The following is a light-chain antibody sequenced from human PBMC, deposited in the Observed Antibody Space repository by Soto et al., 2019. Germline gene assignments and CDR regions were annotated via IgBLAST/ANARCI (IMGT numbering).Light chain of an antibody. Sequence: ELVLTQSPGPLSLSPGETATLSCRASQSVASYYLAWYQQKPGQAPRLLIHGASNRATGIPARFSGSGSGTDFTLTISSLEPEDFAVYYCQHRSNWPITFGQGTRLEIK. CDR3: QHRSNWPIT. CDR1: QSVASY. V-gene: IGKV3-11*01. J-gene: IGKJ5*01. CDR2: GAS.